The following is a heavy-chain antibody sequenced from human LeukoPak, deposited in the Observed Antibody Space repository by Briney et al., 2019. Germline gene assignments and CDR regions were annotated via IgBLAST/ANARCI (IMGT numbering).Heavy chain of an antibody. CDR3: ATTDNDFWSGYYTAPRVYFDY. D-gene: IGHD3-3*01. J-gene: IGHJ4*02. Sequence: GGSLRLSCVPSGFTFSGFSMNWVRQAPGKGLEWVSSITSRSNHIDYADSVKGRFTISRDNSKNTPYLQMNSLRAEDTAVYYCATTDNDFWSGYYTAPRVYFDYWGQGTLVTVSS. V-gene: IGHV3-21*04. CDR2: ITSRSNHI. CDR1: GFTFSGFS.